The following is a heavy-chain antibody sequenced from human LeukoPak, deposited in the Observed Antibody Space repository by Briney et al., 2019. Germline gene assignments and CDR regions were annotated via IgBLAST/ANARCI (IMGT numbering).Heavy chain of an antibody. CDR3: ARATGIAARHAFDY. J-gene: IGHJ4*02. V-gene: IGHV1-69*13. CDR2: IIPIFGTA. Sequence: GASVKVSCKASGGTFSSYAISWVRQAPGQGLEWMGGIIPIFGTANYAQKFQGRVTITADESTSTAYMELSSLRSEDTAVYYCARATGIAARHAFDYWGQGTLVTVSS. D-gene: IGHD6-6*01. CDR1: GGTFSSYA.